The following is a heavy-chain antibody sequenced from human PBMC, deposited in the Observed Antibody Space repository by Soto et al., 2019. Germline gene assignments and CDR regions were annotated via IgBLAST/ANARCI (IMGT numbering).Heavy chain of an antibody. D-gene: IGHD3-10*01. CDR3: ARRRQVRGAFNGMDV. CDR2: IYYSGST. V-gene: IGHV4-31*03. CDR1: GGSISSGGYY. J-gene: IGHJ6*02. Sequence: QVQLQESGPGLVKPSQTLSLTCTVSGGSISSGGYYWSWIRQHPGKGLEWIGYIYYSGSTYYNPSLKSRVTISVDTSKNQFSLKLSSVTAADTAVYYCARRRQVRGAFNGMDVWGQGTTVTVSS.